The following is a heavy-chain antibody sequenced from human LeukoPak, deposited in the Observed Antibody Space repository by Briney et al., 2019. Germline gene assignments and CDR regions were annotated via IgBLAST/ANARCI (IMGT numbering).Heavy chain of an antibody. J-gene: IGHJ1*01. CDR3: ARGSQRRYFQH. CDR2: IYYSGST. D-gene: IGHD6-25*01. Sequence: TLSLTCTVSGGSISNGGYYWSWIRQHPGKGLEWIGYIYYSGSTYYNPSLKSRVTISVDTSKNQFSLKLSSVTAADTAVYYCARGSQRRYFQHWGQGTLVTVSS. CDR1: GGSISNGGYY. V-gene: IGHV4-31*03.